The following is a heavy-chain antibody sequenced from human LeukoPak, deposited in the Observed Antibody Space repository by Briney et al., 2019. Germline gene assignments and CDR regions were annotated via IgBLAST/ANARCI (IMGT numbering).Heavy chain of an antibody. V-gene: IGHV1-18*01. J-gene: IGHJ4*02. CDR1: GYTFTTYG. CDR3: ARGSRSLAVAGLDY. CDR2: ISAYNGNT. D-gene: IGHD6-19*01. Sequence: GASVTVSCKASGYTFTTYGITWVRQAPGQGLEWMGWISAYNGNTTYAQKIQGRVTMSTATSTSTAYMELRSLRSDDTAVYYCARGSRSLAVAGLDYWGQGTLVTVSS.